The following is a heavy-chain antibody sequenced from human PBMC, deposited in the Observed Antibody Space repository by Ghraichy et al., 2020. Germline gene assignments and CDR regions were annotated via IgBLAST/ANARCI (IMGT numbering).Heavy chain of an antibody. D-gene: IGHD3-10*01. V-gene: IGHV4-59*01. CDR2: IFYSGSS. J-gene: IGHJ4*02. CDR3: ARMGGYKEPLWY. CDR1: GAPITTYF. Sequence: GSLRLSCIVSGAPITTYFWSWIRQPPGKGLEWIGDIFYSGSSNYNPSLNSRVTISIDASNNQFSLNLSSVTAADTAVYYCARMGGYKEPLWYWGRGTLVAVSS.